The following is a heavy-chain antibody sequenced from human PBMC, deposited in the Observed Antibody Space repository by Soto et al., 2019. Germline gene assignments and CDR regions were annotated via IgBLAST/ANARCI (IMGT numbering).Heavy chain of an antibody. J-gene: IGHJ2*01. D-gene: IGHD2-2*01. V-gene: IGHV3-9*01. Sequence: EVQLVESGGGLVQPGRSLRLSCAASGFTFDDYAMHWIRQAPGKGLEWVSGISWNSGTIDYADSVKGRFTISRDNAKNSLYLQMNSLRAEDTALYYCAKDTEISLSRWHFDLWGRATLVTVSS. CDR1: GFTFDDYA. CDR3: AKDTEISLSRWHFDL. CDR2: ISWNSGTI.